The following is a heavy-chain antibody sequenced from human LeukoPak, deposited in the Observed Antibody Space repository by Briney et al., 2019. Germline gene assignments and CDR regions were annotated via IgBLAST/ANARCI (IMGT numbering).Heavy chain of an antibody. CDR1: GFTFSSYA. J-gene: IGHJ4*02. CDR2: ISGSGGST. Sequence: GGSLRLSCAASGFTFSSYAMSWVRQAPGKGLEWVSAISGSGGSTYYADSVKGRFTISRDNSKNTLYLQMNSLRAEDTAVYYRAKVAYYYDSSGYYYSPFDYWGQGTLVTVSS. D-gene: IGHD3-22*01. V-gene: IGHV3-23*01. CDR3: AKVAYYYDSSGYYYSPFDY.